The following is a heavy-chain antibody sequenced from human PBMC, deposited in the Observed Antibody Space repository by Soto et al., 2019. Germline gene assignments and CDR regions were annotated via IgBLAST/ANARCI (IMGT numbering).Heavy chain of an antibody. CDR3: ARDSLPWLVV. D-gene: IGHD6-19*01. J-gene: IGHJ6*02. Sequence: QVQLVQSGAEVKKPGASVKVSCKASGYTFTSYYMHWVRQAPGQGLEWMGIINPSGGSTSYAQKFQGRGTMTRDTATSTVYMELSSLRSEDTAVYYCARDSLPWLVVWGQGTTVTVSS. V-gene: IGHV1-46*01. CDR2: INPSGGST. CDR1: GYTFTSYY.